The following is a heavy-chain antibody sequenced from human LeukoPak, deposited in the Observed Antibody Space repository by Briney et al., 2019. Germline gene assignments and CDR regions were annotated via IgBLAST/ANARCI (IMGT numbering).Heavy chain of an antibody. CDR3: ARDSDIVVVPAADY. D-gene: IGHD2-2*01. CDR2: ISAYNGNT. CDR1: GYTFTSYD. V-gene: IGHV1-18*01. J-gene: IGHJ4*02. Sequence: ASVNVSCKASGYTFTSYDITWVRQAPGQGLEWMGWISAYNGNTNYAQKLQGRVTMTTDTSTSTAYMELRSLRSDDTAVYYCARDSDIVVVPAADYWGQGTLVTVSS.